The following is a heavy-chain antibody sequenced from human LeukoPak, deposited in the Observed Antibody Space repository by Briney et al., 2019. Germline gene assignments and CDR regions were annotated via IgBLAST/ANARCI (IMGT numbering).Heavy chain of an antibody. CDR2: MNPNSGNT. J-gene: IGHJ4*02. D-gene: IGHD6-6*01. V-gene: IGHV1-8*03. CDR3: ARGWSRSIAARSVRPFDY. CDR1: GYTFTSYD. Sequence: ASVKVSCKASGYTFTSYDINWVRQATGQGLEWMGWMNPNSGNTGYAQKFQGRVTITRNTSISTAYMELSSLRSEDTAVYYCARGWSRSIAARSVRPFDYWGQGTLVTVSS.